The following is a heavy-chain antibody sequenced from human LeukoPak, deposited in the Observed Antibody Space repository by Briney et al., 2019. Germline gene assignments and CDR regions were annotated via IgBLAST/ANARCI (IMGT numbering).Heavy chain of an antibody. CDR1: GFTFSSYG. CDR2: INTSGSTT. CDR3: AKDPPTVVANAFHI. Sequence: GGSLRLFCAASGFTFSSYGMRWLPQAPGEGLECVSCINTSGSTTYYADSVKGRFTISRNNTKNTLYLQMNSLRADDAAAYYCAKDPPTVVANAFHIWGQGTMVTVSS. D-gene: IGHD4-11*01. V-gene: IGHV3-23*01. J-gene: IGHJ3*02.